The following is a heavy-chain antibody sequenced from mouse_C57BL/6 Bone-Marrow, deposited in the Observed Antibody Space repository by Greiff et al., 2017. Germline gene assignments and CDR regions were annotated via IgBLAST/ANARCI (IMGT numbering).Heavy chain of an antibody. D-gene: IGHD1-1*02. J-gene: IGHJ2*01. CDR2: IDPENGDT. Sequence: VQLQQSGAELVRPGASVKLSCTASGFNIKDDYMHWVKQRPEQGLEWIGWIDPENGDTEYASKSQGKATITADTSSNTAYLQLSSLTSEDTAVYYCTTGSYYFDYWGQGTTLTVSS. V-gene: IGHV14-4*01. CDR3: TTGSYYFDY. CDR1: GFNIKDDY.